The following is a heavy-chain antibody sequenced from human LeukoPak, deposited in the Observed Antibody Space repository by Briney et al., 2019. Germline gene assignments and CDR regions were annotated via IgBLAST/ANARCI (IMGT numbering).Heavy chain of an antibody. J-gene: IGHJ6*03. CDR2: IRYDGSNK. D-gene: IGHD6-13*01. CDR1: GFTFSSYG. V-gene: IGHV3-30*02. CDR3: ARGIMDSSSPGVTLRYYYMDV. Sequence: PGGSLRLSCAASGFTFSSYGMHWVRQAPGKGLEWVAFIRYDGSNKYYADSVKGRFAISRDNAKNSLYLQMNSLRAEDTAVYYCARGIMDSSSPGVTLRYYYMDVWGKGTTVTVSS.